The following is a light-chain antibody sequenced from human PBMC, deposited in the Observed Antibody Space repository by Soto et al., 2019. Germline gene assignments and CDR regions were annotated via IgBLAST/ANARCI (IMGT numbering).Light chain of an antibody. J-gene: IGKJ1*01. CDR1: QSIGNW. CDR2: KAS. CDR3: QQYNWT. V-gene: IGKV1-5*03. Sequence: DIQMTQSPSTLSASVGDRVTITCRASQSIGNWLAWYQQKPGKAPNLLIYKASNLESGVPSRFSGSGSGTEFTLTISSLQPDDFATYYCQQYNWTFGQGTKVEIK.